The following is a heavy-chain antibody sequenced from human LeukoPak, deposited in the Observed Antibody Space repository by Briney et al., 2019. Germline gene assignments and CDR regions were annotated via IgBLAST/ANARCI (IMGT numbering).Heavy chain of an antibody. Sequence: PSETLSLTCTVSGGSMSSYYWSFIRQSAGTGLEWLGRIHTSGTTWYNPSLKSRVTLSVDASKNQFSLGLTSVTAADTAVYYCAREDGYSQADYWGQGTLVTVSS. V-gene: IGHV4-4*07. CDR3: AREDGYSQADY. D-gene: IGHD5-24*01. J-gene: IGHJ4*02. CDR1: GGSMSSYY. CDR2: IHTSGTT.